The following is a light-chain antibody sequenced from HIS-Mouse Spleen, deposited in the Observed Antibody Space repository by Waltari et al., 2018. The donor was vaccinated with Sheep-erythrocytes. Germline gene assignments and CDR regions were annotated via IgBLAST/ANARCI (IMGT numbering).Light chain of an antibody. CDR1: QSLLHSNGYNY. J-gene: IGKJ3*01. V-gene: IGKV2-28*01. CDR3: MQALQTPIFT. CDR2: LGS. Sequence: DIVMTQSPLSLPVTPGEPASISCRSSQSLLHSNGYNYLDWYLQKPGQSPQLLIYLGSYRASGVPYRFSGSGSGTDFTLKISRVEAEDVGVYYCMQALQTPIFTFGPGTKVDIK.